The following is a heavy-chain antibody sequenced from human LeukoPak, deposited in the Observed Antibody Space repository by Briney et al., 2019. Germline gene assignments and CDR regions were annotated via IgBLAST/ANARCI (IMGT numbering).Heavy chain of an antibody. CDR1: GGTFSSYA. D-gene: IGHD2-2*01. V-gene: IGHV1-69*13. Sequence: PEASVKVSCKASGGTFSSYAISWVRQAPGQGLEWMGGIIPIFGTANYAQKFQGRVTITADESTSTAYMELSSLRSEDTAVYYCARFCSSTSCVYYGMDVWGQGTTVTVSS. CDR2: IIPIFGTA. J-gene: IGHJ6*02. CDR3: ARFCSSTSCVYYGMDV.